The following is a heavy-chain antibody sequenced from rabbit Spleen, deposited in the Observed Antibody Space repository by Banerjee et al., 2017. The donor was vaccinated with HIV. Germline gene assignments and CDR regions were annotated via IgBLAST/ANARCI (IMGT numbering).Heavy chain of an antibody. Sequence: QSLEESGGGLVQPEGSLTLTCTASGVSFSSNYYMCWVRQAPGKGLEWIACIDTGSSDYTYYPTWAKGRFTISKTSSTTVTLQMTSLTAADTATYFCARDLVAAIGWNFNLWGPGTLVTVS. CDR3: ARDLVAAIGWNFNL. D-gene: IGHD5-1*01. J-gene: IGHJ4*01. V-gene: IGHV1S40*01. CDR2: IDTGSSDYT. CDR1: GVSFSSNYY.